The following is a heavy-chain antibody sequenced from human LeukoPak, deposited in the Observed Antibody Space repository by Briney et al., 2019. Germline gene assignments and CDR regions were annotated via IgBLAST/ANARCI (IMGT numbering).Heavy chain of an antibody. D-gene: IGHD3-3*01. CDR1: GFTFSSYA. V-gene: IGHV3-30*04. CDR3: AREAIFGVAPAYGMDV. J-gene: IGHJ6*02. Sequence: QPGGSLRLSCAASGFTFSSYAMHWVRQAPGKGLEWVAVISYDGSNKYYADSVKGRFTISRDNSKNTLYLQMNSLRAEDTAVYYCAREAIFGVAPAYGMDVWGQGTTVTVSS. CDR2: ISYDGSNK.